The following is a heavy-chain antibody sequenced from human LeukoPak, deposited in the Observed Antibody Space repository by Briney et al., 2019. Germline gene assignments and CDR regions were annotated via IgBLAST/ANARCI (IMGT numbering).Heavy chain of an antibody. CDR1: GGSFIGYY. J-gene: IGHJ4*02. CDR2: INHSGST. Sequence: SETLSLTCAVYGGSFIGYYWSWIRQPPGKGLEWIGEINHSGSTNYNPSLKSRVTISVDTSKNQFSLKLSSVTAADTAVCYCASLSPILTGPYLNWGQGTLVTVSS. V-gene: IGHV4-34*01. D-gene: IGHD3-9*01. CDR3: ASLSPILTGPYLN.